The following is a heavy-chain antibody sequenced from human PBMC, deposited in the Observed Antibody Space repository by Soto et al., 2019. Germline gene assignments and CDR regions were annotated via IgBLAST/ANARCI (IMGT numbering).Heavy chain of an antibody. J-gene: IGHJ5*02. V-gene: IGHV4-31*03. CDR3: ARTMVRGVIDWFDP. D-gene: IGHD3-10*01. CDR1: GGSISSGGYY. Sequence: QVQLQESGPGLVKPSQTLSLTCTVSGGSISSGGYYWSWIRQHPGKGLEWIGYIYYSGSTYYNPSLKSRVTISVDTSKNQFSLKLSSVTAADTAVYYCARTMVRGVIDWFDPWGQGTLVTVSS. CDR2: IYYSGST.